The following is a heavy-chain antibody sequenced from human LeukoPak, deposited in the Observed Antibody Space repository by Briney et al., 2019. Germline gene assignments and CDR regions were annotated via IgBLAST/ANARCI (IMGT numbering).Heavy chain of an antibody. V-gene: IGHV3-23*01. CDR2: ISGSGGST. D-gene: IGHD4-11*01. CDR3: AKDQHRTVRTNWFDP. J-gene: IGHJ5*02. Sequence: GGSLRLSCAASGFTFSSYAMSWVRQAPGKGLEWVSAISGSGGSTYYADSVKGRFTISRDNSKNTLYLQMNSLRAEDTAVYYCAKDQHRTVRTNWFDPWGREPWSPSPQ. CDR1: GFTFSSYA.